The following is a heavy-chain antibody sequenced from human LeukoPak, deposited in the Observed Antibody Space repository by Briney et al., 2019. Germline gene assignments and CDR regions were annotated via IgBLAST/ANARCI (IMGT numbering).Heavy chain of an antibody. D-gene: IGHD6-19*01. CDR3: AKDPNSSGWYGDDSWNHYFDY. Sequence: QSGGSLRLSCAASGFTFSSYGMHWVRQAPGKGLEWVAVISYDGSNKYYADSVKGRFTISRDNSKNTLYLQMNSLRAEDTAVYYCAKDPNSSGWYGDDSWNHYFDYWSQGTLVTVSS. J-gene: IGHJ4*02. CDR2: ISYDGSNK. CDR1: GFTFSSYG. V-gene: IGHV3-30*18.